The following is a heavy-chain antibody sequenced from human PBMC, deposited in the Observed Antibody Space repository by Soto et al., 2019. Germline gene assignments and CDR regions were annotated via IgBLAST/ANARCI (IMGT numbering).Heavy chain of an antibody. V-gene: IGHV3-33*01. Sequence: GGSLRLSCAASGFTFSSYGMHWVRQAPGKGLEWVAVIWYDGSNKYYADSVKGRFTISRDNSKNTLYLQMNSLRAEDTAVYYCARDPGGERITIFWPHFDYWGQGTLVTVSS. CDR3: ARDPGGERITIFWPHFDY. CDR2: IWYDGSNK. D-gene: IGHD3-9*01. CDR1: GFTFSSYG. J-gene: IGHJ4*02.